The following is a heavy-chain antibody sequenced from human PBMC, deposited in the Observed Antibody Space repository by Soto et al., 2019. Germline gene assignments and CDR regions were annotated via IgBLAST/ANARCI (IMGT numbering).Heavy chain of an antibody. V-gene: IGHV1-46*01. J-gene: IGHJ6*02. CDR1: GYTFTSYY. Sequence: ASVKVSCKASGYTFTSYYMHWVRQAPGQGLEWLGIINPSGGSTSYAQKFQGRVTMTRDTSTITVYMELSSLRSEDTAVYYCAREESSSWTRYYYGMDVWGQGTTVTVS. CDR2: INPSGGST. CDR3: AREESSSWTRYYYGMDV. D-gene: IGHD6-13*01.